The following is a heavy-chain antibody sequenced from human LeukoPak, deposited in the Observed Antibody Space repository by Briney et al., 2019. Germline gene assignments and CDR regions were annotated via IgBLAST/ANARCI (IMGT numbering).Heavy chain of an antibody. V-gene: IGHV4-38-2*01. D-gene: IGHD6-19*01. CDR2: IYHTEST. Sequence: SETLSLTCDVSGYSISSGFHWGWIRQPPGKGLEGIGSIYHTESTYYDPSLTSRVTISVDTSKNQFSLKLTSVTAADTAVYYCARGGQWLGESWGQGTLVIVSS. CDR3: ARGGQWLGES. CDR1: GYSISSGFH. J-gene: IGHJ4*02.